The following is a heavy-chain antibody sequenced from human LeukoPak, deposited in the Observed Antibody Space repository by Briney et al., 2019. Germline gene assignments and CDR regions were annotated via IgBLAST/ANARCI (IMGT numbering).Heavy chain of an antibody. D-gene: IGHD6-13*01. CDR1: GSSINPYY. V-gene: IGHV4-59*08. CDR3: ARRGYLQECFDP. J-gene: IGHJ5*02. Sequence: SETLSLTCAVSGSSINPYYWNWIRQPPGKGLEWIGYTYYTGTTKYNPSLKNRVYISLDTSKNQFSLELNSVTAADTAVYYCARRGYLQECFDPWGQGILVTVSS. CDR2: TYYTGTT.